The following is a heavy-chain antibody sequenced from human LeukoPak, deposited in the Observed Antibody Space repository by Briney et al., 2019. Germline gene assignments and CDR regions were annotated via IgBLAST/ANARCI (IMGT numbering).Heavy chain of an antibody. Sequence: SVKVSCKASGGTFSSYAISWVRQAPGQGLEWMGRIIPIFGTANYAQKFPGRVTITTDESTSTAYMELSSLRSEDTAVYYCARDLKYYYDSSGYYEAGYWGQGTLVTVSS. CDR1: GGTFSSYA. D-gene: IGHD3-22*01. CDR2: IIPIFGTA. J-gene: IGHJ4*02. CDR3: ARDLKYYYDSSGYYEAGY. V-gene: IGHV1-69*05.